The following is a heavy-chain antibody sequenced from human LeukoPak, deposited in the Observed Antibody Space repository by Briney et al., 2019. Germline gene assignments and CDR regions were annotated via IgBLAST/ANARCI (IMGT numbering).Heavy chain of an antibody. J-gene: IGHJ6*03. V-gene: IGHV1-69*05. CDR1: GGTFSSYA. D-gene: IGHD7-27*01. Sequence: SVKVSCKASGGTFSSYAISWARQAPGQGLEWMGGIIPIFGTATYAQKFQGRVTITTDESTSTAYMELSSLRSEDTAVYYCASTPGDPRYYYMDVWGKGTTVTVSS. CDR2: IIPIFGTA. CDR3: ASTPGDPRYYYMDV.